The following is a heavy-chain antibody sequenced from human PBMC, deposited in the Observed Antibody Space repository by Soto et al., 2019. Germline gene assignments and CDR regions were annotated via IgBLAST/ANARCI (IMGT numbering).Heavy chain of an antibody. V-gene: IGHV4-39*01. Sequence: SETLSITCTVSGGSTSSSSYYWGWIRQPPGKGLEWIGSIYYSGSTYYNPSLKSRVTISVDTSKNQFSLKLSSVTAADTAVYYCARDRITIFGVVPWTFDYWGQGTLVTVSS. J-gene: IGHJ4*02. CDR1: GGSTSSSSYY. CDR2: IYYSGST. D-gene: IGHD3-3*01. CDR3: ARDRITIFGVVPWTFDY.